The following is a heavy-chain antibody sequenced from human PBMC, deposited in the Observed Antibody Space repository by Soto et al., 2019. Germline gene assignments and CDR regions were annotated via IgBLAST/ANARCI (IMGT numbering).Heavy chain of an antibody. D-gene: IGHD3-22*01. CDR3: ARDLSPLSGYAWFDP. CDR1: GGTFSSYA. Sequence: SVKVSCKASGGTFSSYAISWVRQAPGQGLEWMGGIIPIFGTANYTQKLQGRVTMTTDTSTSTAYMELRSLRSDDTAMYYCARDLSPLSGYAWFDPWGQGTLVTVSS. V-gene: IGHV1-69*05. J-gene: IGHJ5*02. CDR2: IIPIFGTA.